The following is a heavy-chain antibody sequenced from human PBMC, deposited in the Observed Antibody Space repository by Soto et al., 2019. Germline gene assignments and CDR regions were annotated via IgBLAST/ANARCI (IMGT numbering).Heavy chain of an antibody. D-gene: IGHD4-4*01. V-gene: IGHV3-23*01. CDR2: ISGSGVNP. J-gene: IGHJ6*02. CDR3: VRHAQLTTVNDTVGYYYGLDA. Sequence: PXVSLRLSCAASGFTFSTFDMSWVGQPPGKGLEWVSVISGSGVNPYYADSVKGRFTISRDNSKTTLYLQMNSLRAEDTALYYCVRHAQLTTVNDTVGYYYGLDACGQGTTVTVSS. CDR1: GFTFSTFD.